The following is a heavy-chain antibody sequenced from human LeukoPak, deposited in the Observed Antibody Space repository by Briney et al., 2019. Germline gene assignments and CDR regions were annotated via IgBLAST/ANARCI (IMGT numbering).Heavy chain of an antibody. CDR3: ASNYYDSSGYYIPSGY. V-gene: IGHV4-30-2*01. Sequence: SQTLSLTCAVSGGSISSGGYSWSWIRQPPGKGLEWIGYIYHSGSTYYNPSLKSRVTISVDRSKNQFSLKLSSVTAADTAVYYCASNYYDSSGYYIPSGYWGLGTLVTVSS. CDR1: GGSISSGGYS. J-gene: IGHJ4*02. D-gene: IGHD3-22*01. CDR2: IYHSGST.